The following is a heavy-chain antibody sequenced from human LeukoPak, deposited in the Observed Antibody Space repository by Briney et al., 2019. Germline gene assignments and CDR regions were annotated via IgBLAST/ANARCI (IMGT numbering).Heavy chain of an antibody. Sequence: QLGGSLRLSCAASGFTFSKYDMYWIRQAPGKGLECVSVISRDGTTYHADSVKGRFTISRDNSQNTLSLQMNSLKAEDTAVYYCAKDGGRRSSSWYGMDYWGQGTLVTVSS. CDR2: ISRDGTT. V-gene: IGHV3-23*01. D-gene: IGHD6-13*01. CDR1: GFTFSKYD. J-gene: IGHJ4*02. CDR3: AKDGGRRSSSWYGMDY.